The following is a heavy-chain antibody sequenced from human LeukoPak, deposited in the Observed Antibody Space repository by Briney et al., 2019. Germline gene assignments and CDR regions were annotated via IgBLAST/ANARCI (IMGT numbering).Heavy chain of an antibody. CDR1: GGSISSSSYY. V-gene: IGHV4-39*01. CDR2: IHYSGST. J-gene: IGHJ3*02. Sequence: PSETLSLTCTVSGGSISSSSYYWGWIRQPPGKGLEWIGSIHYSGSTNYNPSLKSRVAISVDTSKNQFSLKLRSVTAADTAVYYCARLKSRLAPFDIWGQGTMVTVSS. CDR3: ARLKSRLAPFDI. D-gene: IGHD3-9*01.